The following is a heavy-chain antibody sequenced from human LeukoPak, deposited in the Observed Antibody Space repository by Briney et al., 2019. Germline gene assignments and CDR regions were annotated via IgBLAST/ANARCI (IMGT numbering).Heavy chain of an antibody. J-gene: IGHJ4*02. V-gene: IGHV3-33*01. CDR2: IQYDGSKT. CDR1: GFTFSSYG. CDR3: ARDSCSSPSCFDY. Sequence: PGGSLRLSCAASGFTFSSYGMHWVRQPPGQGLEWLTAIQYDGSKTYYAESVRGRITISRDDSKNTLYLQMNSLRAEDTAVYYCARDSCSSPSCFDYWGQETLVTVSS. D-gene: IGHD2-2*01.